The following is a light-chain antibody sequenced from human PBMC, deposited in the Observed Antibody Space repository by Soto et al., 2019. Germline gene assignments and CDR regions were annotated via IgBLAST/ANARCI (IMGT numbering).Light chain of an antibody. CDR1: SSNIGSNY. Sequence: QPVLPHPPSASGTHGQRVTISCSGSSSNIGSNYVYWYQQLPGTAPKLLIYRNNQRPSGVPDRFSGSKSGTSASLAISGLRSEDEADYYCAAWDDSLSGRVFGGGTKLTVL. CDR2: RNN. J-gene: IGLJ2*01. V-gene: IGLV1-47*01. CDR3: AAWDDSLSGRV.